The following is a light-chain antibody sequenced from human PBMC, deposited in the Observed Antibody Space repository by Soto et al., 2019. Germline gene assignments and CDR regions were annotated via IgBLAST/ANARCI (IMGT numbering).Light chain of an antibody. V-gene: IGLV1-40*01. J-gene: IGLJ1*01. CDR3: QSYDSSLSGYV. Sequence: QSALTQPPSVSGAPVQRVTISCTGSSSNIGAGYDVHWYQQLPGTAPKVLIYGNSNRPSGVPDRFSGSKSGTSASLAITGLQAEDEADYYCQSYDSSLSGYVFGTGTKLTVL. CDR1: SSNIGAGYD. CDR2: GNS.